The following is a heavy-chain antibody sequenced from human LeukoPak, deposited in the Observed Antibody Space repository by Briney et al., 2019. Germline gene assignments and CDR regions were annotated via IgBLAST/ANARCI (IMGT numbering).Heavy chain of an antibody. CDR3: ARSVAAKAPYYFDY. J-gene: IGHJ4*02. Sequence: ASVKVSCKASGYTFTGYYMHWVRQAPGQGLEWMGWINPNSGGTNYAQKFQGRVTMTRDTSISTAYMELSRLRSDDTAVYYCARSVAAKAPYYFDYWGQGTLVTVSS. CDR2: INPNSGGT. CDR1: GYTFTGYY. D-gene: IGHD1-26*01. V-gene: IGHV1-2*02.